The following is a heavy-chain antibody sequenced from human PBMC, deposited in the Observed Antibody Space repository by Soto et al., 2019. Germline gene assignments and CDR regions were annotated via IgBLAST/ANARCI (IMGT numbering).Heavy chain of an antibody. Sequence: GSLRLSCAASGFTFSSYPVCRVRQAPGKGLEWVSAISGSGGSTYYADSVKGRFTISRDNSKNTLYLQMNSLRAEDTAVYYCAKSQSIVVVPAATRGGYYYSGMDIRGQGTTVTLS. V-gene: IGHV3-23*01. J-gene: IGHJ6*02. CDR3: AKSQSIVVVPAATRGGYYYSGMDI. CDR1: GFTFSSYP. CDR2: ISGSGGST. D-gene: IGHD2-2*01.